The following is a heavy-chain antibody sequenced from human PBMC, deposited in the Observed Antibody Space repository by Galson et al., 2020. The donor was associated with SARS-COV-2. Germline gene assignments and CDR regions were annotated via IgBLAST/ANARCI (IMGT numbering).Heavy chain of an antibody. Sequence: SQTLSLTCAISGDSVSSDSTDWAWIRQSPSRGLEWLGRTYYRSKWYYDYGVSVKGRITINADTSKNQFSLHLNSVTPEDTAVYYCARDRGMVGYYYYGMDVWGQGTRVTVSS. CDR2: TYYRSKWYY. J-gene: IGHJ6*02. V-gene: IGHV6-1*01. D-gene: IGHD2-15*01. CDR3: ARDRGMVGYYYYGMDV. CDR1: GDSVSSDSTD.